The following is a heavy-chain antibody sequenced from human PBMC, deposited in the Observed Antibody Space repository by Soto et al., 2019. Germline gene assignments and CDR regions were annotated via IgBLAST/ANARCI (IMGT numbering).Heavy chain of an antibody. CDR3: ASGSPRGSGYDDYYYYGMDV. V-gene: IGHV1-8*01. J-gene: IGHJ6*02. CDR1: GYTFTSYD. Sequence: ASVKVSCKASGYTFTSYDINWVRQATGQGLEWMGWMNPNSGNTGYAQKFQGRVTMTRNTSISTAYMELSSLRSEDTAVYYCASGSPRGSGYDDYYYYGMDVWGQGTTVTVSS. D-gene: IGHD5-12*01. CDR2: MNPNSGNT.